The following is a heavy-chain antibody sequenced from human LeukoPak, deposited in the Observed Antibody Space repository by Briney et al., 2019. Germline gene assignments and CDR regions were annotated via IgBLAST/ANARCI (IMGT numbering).Heavy chain of an antibody. CDR1: GYTFTGYY. CDR2: INPNSGGT. Sequence: ASVKVSCKASGYTFTGYYMHWVRQAPGQGLEWMGWINPNSGGTNYARKFQGRVTMTRDTSISTAYMELSRLRSDDTAVYYCARSYTMGRSRANIAVAGGVPGYWGQGTLVTVSS. CDR3: ARSYTMGRSRANIAVAGGVPGY. D-gene: IGHD6-19*01. V-gene: IGHV1-2*02. J-gene: IGHJ4*02.